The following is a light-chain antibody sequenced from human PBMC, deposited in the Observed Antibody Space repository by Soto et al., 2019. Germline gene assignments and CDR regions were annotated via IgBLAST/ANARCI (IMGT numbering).Light chain of an antibody. J-gene: IGLJ3*02. CDR1: SSDVGAYNY. V-gene: IGLV2-14*03. Sequence: QSALTQPASVSGSPGQSITIPCTETSSDVGAYNYVSWYQQHPGKAPKLMIYDVSHRPSGISDRFSGSQSGNTASLTISGLQAEDEANYFCSSYTSSSTVFGGGTKLTVL. CDR2: DVS. CDR3: SSYTSSSTV.